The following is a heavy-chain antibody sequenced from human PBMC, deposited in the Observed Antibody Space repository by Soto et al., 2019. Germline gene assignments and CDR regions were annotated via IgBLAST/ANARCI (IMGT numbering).Heavy chain of an antibody. CDR3: AMVDVYVTPSPQDV. Sequence: QVQLVQSGAEVKNPGASVKVSCKASGYRFTSYGIGWVRQAAGQGLEWMGWINAYNGNTNYAQNLQGRVTLTTDTSTSTAYMELRSLRSNDTAVYYCAMVDVYVTPSPQDVWGQGTTVPVSS. CDR2: INAYNGNT. V-gene: IGHV1-18*01. CDR1: GYRFTSYG. J-gene: IGHJ6*02. D-gene: IGHD3-16*01.